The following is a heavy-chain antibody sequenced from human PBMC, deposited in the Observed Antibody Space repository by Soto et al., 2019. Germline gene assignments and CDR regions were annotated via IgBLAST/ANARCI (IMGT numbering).Heavy chain of an antibody. CDR2: INKDATT. Sequence: EVQLAESGGGFVEPGGSLRLSCVVSGFSLSRAWMEWVRQVPGKGLVWVSRINKDATTTYADSVKGRFTISRDTAKNTLYLQMNSLRAEYTALYYCAREDFWSFAWGQGTLVTVSS. J-gene: IGHJ5*02. D-gene: IGHD3-3*01. CDR3: AREDFWSFA. CDR1: GFSLSRAW. V-gene: IGHV3-74*01.